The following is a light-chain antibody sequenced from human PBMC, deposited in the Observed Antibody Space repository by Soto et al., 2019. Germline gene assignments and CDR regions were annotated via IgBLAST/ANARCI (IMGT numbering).Light chain of an antibody. CDR3: SSYTSSTTHV. CDR1: SSDIGGYNY. J-gene: IGLJ1*01. Sequence: QSVLAQRGSVSGAPGQSITISCTGSSSDIGGYNYVSWYQQHPDKAPKLMIYHVSNRPSGISSRFSGSKSGNTASLTISGLQAEDEADYYCSSYTSSTTHVFGTGTKVTVL. V-gene: IGLV2-14*01. CDR2: HVS.